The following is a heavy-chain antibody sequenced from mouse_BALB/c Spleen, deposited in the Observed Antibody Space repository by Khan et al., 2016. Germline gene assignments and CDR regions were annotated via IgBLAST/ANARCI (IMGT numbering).Heavy chain of an antibody. Sequence: VQLMESGPELVMPGASVKVSCKASGYAFTSYNMYWVKQSHGKSLEWIGYIDPYNGDTAYNQKFKGKATLTVDKPSSTAHMHINSLTSEDSAVYFCAREGITTIVAKGLDYWGQGTTLTVSS. V-gene: IGHV1S135*01. CDR3: AREGITTIVAKGLDY. D-gene: IGHD1-1*01. CDR1: GYAFTSYN. J-gene: IGHJ2*01. CDR2: IDPYNGDT.